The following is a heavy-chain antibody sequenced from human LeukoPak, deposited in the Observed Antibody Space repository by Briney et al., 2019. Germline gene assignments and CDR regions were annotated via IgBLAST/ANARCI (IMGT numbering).Heavy chain of an antibody. J-gene: IGHJ4*02. D-gene: IGHD3-9*01. CDR1: GYSFTNYG. Sequence: ASVKVSCKASGYSFTNYGFSWVRQAPGQGLEWMGWISAYNGNTNYAQKLQGRVTMTTDTSTSTAYMELRSLRSDDTAVYYCARSDYDILTGYSKPDYWGQGTLVTVSS. CDR3: ARSDYDILTGYSKPDY. V-gene: IGHV1-18*01. CDR2: ISAYNGNT.